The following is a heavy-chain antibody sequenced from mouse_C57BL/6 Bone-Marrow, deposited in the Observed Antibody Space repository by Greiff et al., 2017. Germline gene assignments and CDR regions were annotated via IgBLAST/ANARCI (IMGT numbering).Heavy chain of an antibody. J-gene: IGHJ2*02. D-gene: IGHD4-1*01. Sequence: VQLQQSVAELVRPGASVTLSCTASGFNIKNTYMHWVRQRPEQGVEWIGRIVPAYGNTKYAPKFQGKATITADSSSNTGYLQLSSLASDDTVIYSCASDWDNYWGQGTSVTVSS. V-gene: IGHV14-3*01. CDR2: IVPAYGNT. CDR3: ASDWDNY. CDR1: GFNIKNTY.